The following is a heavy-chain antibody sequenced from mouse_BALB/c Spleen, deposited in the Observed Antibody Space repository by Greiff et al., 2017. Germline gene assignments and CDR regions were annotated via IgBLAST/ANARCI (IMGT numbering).Heavy chain of an antibody. CDR1: GFTFSDFY. J-gene: IGHJ2*01. CDR2: SRNKANDYTT. Sequence: EVMLVESGGGLVQPGGSLRLSCATSGFTFSDFYMEWVRQPPGKRLEWIAASRNKANDYTTEYSASVKGRFIVSRDTSQSILYLQMNALRAEDTAIYYCARASNWDYFDYWGQGTTLTVSS. CDR3: ARASNWDYFDY. V-gene: IGHV7-1*02. D-gene: IGHD4-1*02.